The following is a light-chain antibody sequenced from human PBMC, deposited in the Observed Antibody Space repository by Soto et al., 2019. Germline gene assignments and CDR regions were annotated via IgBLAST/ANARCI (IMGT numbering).Light chain of an antibody. V-gene: IGKV1-9*01. CDR2: AAS. J-gene: IGKJ5*01. CDR1: QGISSD. Sequence: DIQLTQSPSFLSASVGDRVTITCRANQGISSDLAWYQQNPGKAPKLLIYAASTLQNGVPSTFSGSGSGTEFTLTISSLQPEDFGTYYCQQFKSYPITFGQGTRLEIK. CDR3: QQFKSYPIT.